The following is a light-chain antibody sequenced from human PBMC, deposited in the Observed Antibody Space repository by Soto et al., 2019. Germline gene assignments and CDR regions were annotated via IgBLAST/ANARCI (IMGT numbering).Light chain of an antibody. J-gene: IGKJ2*01. V-gene: IGKV1-39*01. Sequence: IQMTQSPSSLSASVGGRVTITCRASRSILAYLNWYQVKLGKPPRLLIFSASNLQSGVPPRFNGSGSGTDFALTIGGVEPDDAATYYCQQTYATAFTFGQGTNL. CDR2: SAS. CDR3: QQTYATAFT. CDR1: RSILAY.